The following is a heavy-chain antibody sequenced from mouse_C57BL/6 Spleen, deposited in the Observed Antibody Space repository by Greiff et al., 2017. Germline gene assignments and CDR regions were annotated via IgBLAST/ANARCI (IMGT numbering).Heavy chain of an antibody. CDR2: FYPGSGSI. J-gene: IGHJ3*01. D-gene: IGHD2-1*01. CDR1: GYTFTEYT. CDR3: ARHEGGPNYCNYSAWFAY. Sequence: VQLQQSGAELVKPGASVKLSCKASGYTFTEYTIHWVKQRSGQGLEWIGWFYPGSGSIKDNEKFKDKATLTADKSSSTVYMELSRLTSEDSAVYFCARHEGGPNYCNYSAWFAYWGQGTLVTVSA. V-gene: IGHV1-62-2*01.